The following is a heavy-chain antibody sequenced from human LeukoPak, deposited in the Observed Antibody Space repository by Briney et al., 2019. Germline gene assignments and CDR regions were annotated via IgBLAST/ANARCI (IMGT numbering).Heavy chain of an antibody. D-gene: IGHD3-22*01. J-gene: IGHJ3*02. CDR3: ASPSGYYSYDSFDI. CDR1: GGSLSDFY. Sequence: TSETLSLTCAVSGGSLSDFYWTWFRQFPGKGLEWIGAVHRSGTTNYNPSLKSRLTMSVDTSKNQFFLNLTSVTAAHTAVYYCASPSGYYSYDSFDIWGQGTVVTVSS. CDR2: VHRSGTT. V-gene: IGHV4-34*10.